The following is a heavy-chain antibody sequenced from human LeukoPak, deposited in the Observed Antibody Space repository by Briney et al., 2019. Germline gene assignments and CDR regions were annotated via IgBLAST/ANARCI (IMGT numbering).Heavy chain of an antibody. D-gene: IGHD6-6*01. CDR1: GFTFSSYA. V-gene: IGHV3-30-3*01. CDR3: ASSIVEQLVEDY. CDR2: ISYDGSNK. J-gene: IGHJ4*02. Sequence: GGSLRLSCAASGFTFSSYAMHWVRQAPGKGLEWVAVISYDGSNKYYADSVKGRFTISRDNSKNTLYLQMNSLRAEDTAVYYCASSIVEQLVEDYWGQGTLVTVSS.